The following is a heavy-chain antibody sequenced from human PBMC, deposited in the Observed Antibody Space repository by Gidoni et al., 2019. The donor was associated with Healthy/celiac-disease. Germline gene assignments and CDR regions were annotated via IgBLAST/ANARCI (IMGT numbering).Heavy chain of an antibody. CDR3: ARASHNSRYFDY. CDR2: INHSGST. V-gene: IGHV4-34*01. Sequence: QVQLQQWCAGLLKPSETLSLTCAVYGGSFSGYYWSWIRQPPGKGLEWIGEINHSGSTNYTPSLKSRVTISVDTSKNQFSLKLSSVTAADTAVYYCARASHNSRYFDYWGQGTLVTVSS. CDR1: GGSFSGYY. D-gene: IGHD1-20*01. J-gene: IGHJ4*02.